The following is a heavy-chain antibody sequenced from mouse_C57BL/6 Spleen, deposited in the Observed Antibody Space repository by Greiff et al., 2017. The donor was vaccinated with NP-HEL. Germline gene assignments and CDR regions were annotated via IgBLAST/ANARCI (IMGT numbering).Heavy chain of an antibody. D-gene: IGHD2-5*01. CDR1: GYTFTTYT. CDR3: ESKSNCYFDD. V-gene: IGHV1-47*01. J-gene: IGHJ2*01. Sequence: VQLQQSGAELVKPGASVKMSCKASGYTFTTYTIEWMKQNHGKSLEWIGNFNPYNDDTMYKDKFKGKATLTVDNSSSTVYLELSRLTSDKYAVEYCESKSNCYFDDWGKGTTVTVSS. CDR2: FNPYNDDT.